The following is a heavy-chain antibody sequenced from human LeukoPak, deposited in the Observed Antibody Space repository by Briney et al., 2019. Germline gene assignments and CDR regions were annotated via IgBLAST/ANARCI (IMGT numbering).Heavy chain of an antibody. V-gene: IGHV3-30-3*01. CDR3: ARGRGVGEQWLLRGYFDY. D-gene: IGHD6-19*01. Sequence: PGRSLGLSCAASGFTFSSYAMHWIRQAPGKGLEWVAVISYDGSNRYYADSVKGRFTISRDSSKNTLYLQMNSLRVEDTALYYCARGRGVGEQWLLRGYFDYWGQGTLVTVSS. J-gene: IGHJ4*02. CDR2: ISYDGSNR. CDR1: GFTFSSYA.